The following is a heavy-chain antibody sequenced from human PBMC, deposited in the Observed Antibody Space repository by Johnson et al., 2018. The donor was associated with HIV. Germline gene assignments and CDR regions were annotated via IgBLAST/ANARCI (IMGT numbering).Heavy chain of an antibody. Sequence: VQLVESGGGVVQPGGSLRLSCAASGFTFSSYGMHWVRQAPGKGLEWVAFIRYDGSNKYYADSVKGRFTISRDNSKNALCLQMNSLRVEDTPVSSCASGGPLSGSDECCFDVWGQGTMVTVSS. CDR3: ASGGPLSGSDECCFDV. CDR1: GFTFSSYG. CDR2: IRYDGSNK. V-gene: IGHV3-30*02. J-gene: IGHJ3*01. D-gene: IGHD1-26*01.